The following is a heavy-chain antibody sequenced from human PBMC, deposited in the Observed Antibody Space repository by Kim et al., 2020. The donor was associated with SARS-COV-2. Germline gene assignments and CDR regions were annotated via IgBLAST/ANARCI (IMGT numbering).Heavy chain of an antibody. J-gene: IGHJ6*02. CDR3: ARAGRTPWGGDASLDV. V-gene: IGHV1-18*04. CDR1: GYTFTSYG. D-gene: IGHD2-21*02. CDR2: ISAYNGNT. Sequence: ASVKVSCKASGYTFTSYGISWVRQAPGQGLEWMGRISAYNGNTNYAQKLQGRVTMTTDTSTSTAYMELRSLRSDDTAVYYCARAGRTPWGGDASLDVWGQGTTVTVSS.